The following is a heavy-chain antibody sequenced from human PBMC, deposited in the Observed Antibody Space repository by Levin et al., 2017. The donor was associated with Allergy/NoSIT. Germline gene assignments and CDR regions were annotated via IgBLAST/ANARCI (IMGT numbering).Heavy chain of an antibody. V-gene: IGHV3-11*01. J-gene: IGHJ6*02. CDR1: GFTFSDYY. Sequence: GESLKISCAASGFTFSDYYMSWIRQAPGKGLEWVSYILSSNRTTYYAESVKGRFTISRDNAKNSLYLQMNGLRADDTAVYYCARAHRYMSGTDLYYFYGMDVWGQGTTVTVSS. CDR2: ILSSNRTT. CDR3: ARAHRYMSGTDLYYFYGMDV. D-gene: IGHD1-1*01.